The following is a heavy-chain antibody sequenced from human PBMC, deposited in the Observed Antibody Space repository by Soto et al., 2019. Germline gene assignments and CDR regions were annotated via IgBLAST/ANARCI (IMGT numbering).Heavy chain of an antibody. Sequence: QVQLVQSGAEVKKPGSSVKVSCKASGGTLSSYSISWVRQAPGQGLGWVGRIIPIVGMANYAQKFQGRVTVTADNSTNTDYVELSSLRSDDAAVFYCAGVRGEGEQPMYWGQGTLVTVSS. J-gene: IGHJ4*02. CDR2: IIPIVGMA. D-gene: IGHD3-16*01. CDR3: AGVRGEGEQPMY. CDR1: GGTLSSYS. V-gene: IGHV1-69*02.